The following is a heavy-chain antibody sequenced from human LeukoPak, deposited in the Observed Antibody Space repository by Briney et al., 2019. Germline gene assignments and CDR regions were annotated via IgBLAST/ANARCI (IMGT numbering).Heavy chain of an antibody. J-gene: IGHJ4*02. CDR3: ATVRSSYALGY. Sequence: ASVKVSCKASGYTFTGYYMHWVRQAPGQGLEWMGRINPNSGGTNYAQKFQGRVTMTEDTSTDTAYMELSSLRSEDTAVYYCATVRSSYALGYWGQGTLVTVSS. V-gene: IGHV1-2*06. CDR2: INPNSGGT. D-gene: IGHD1-26*01. CDR1: GYTFTGYY.